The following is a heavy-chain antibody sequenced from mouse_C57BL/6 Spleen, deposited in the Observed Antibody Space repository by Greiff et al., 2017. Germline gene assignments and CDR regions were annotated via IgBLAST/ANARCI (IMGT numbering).Heavy chain of an antibody. Sequence: QVQLKESGAELAKPGASVKLSCKASGYTFTSYWMHWVKQRPGQGLEWIGYINPSSGDTKYNQKFKDKATLTTDKSSSTADMQLSSLTYEDSAVYYCARLDDYDVRGFDYWGQGTTLTVSS. CDR3: ARLDDYDVRGFDY. CDR1: GYTFTSYW. D-gene: IGHD2-4*01. CDR2: INPSSGDT. J-gene: IGHJ2*01. V-gene: IGHV1-7*01.